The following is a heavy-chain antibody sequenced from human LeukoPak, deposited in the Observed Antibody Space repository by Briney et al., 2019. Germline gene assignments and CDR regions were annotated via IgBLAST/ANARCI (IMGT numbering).Heavy chain of an antibody. CDR3: ARGYYYGSGSYYYDY. D-gene: IGHD3-10*01. V-gene: IGHV1-2*02. J-gene: IGHJ4*02. Sequence: GASVKVSCKASGYTFTGYNLHWVRQAPGQGLEWMGWISPNSGGTNYAQKFQGRVTMTRDTSTSTVYMELSSLRSEDTAVYYCARGYYYGSGSYYYDYWGQGTLVTVSS. CDR1: GYTFTGYN. CDR2: ISPNSGGT.